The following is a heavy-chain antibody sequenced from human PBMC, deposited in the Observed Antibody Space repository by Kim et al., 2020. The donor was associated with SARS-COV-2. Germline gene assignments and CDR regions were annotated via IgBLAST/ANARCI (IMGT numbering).Heavy chain of an antibody. CDR3: ARETRSSKWLASWQLRLSGAFDI. CDR1: GFTFSSYA. CDR2: ISYDGSNK. V-gene: IGHV3-30-3*01. Sequence: GGSLRLSCAASGFTFSSYAMHWVRQAPGKGLEWVAVISYDGSNKYYADSVKGRFTISRDNSKNTLYLQMNSLRAEDTAVYYCARETRSSKWLASWQLRLSGAFDIWGQGTMVTVSS. J-gene: IGHJ3*02. D-gene: IGHD1-26*01.